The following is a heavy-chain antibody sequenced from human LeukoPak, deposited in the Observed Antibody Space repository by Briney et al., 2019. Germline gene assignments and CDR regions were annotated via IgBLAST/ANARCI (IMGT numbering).Heavy chain of an antibody. D-gene: IGHD6-13*01. J-gene: IGHJ4*02. V-gene: IGHV3-21*01. CDR2: ISSSSSYI. CDR3: ARERSGQLVSTRRYYFDY. CDR1: GFTFSSYS. Sequence: GGSQRLSCAASGFTFSSYSMNWVRQAPGKGLEWVSSISSSSSYIHYADSVKGRFTISRDNAKNSLYLQMNSLRAEDTAVYYCARERSGQLVSTRRYYFDYWGQGTLVTVSS.